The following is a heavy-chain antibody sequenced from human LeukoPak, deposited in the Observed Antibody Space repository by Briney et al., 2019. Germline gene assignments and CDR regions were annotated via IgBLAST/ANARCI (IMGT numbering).Heavy chain of an antibody. V-gene: IGHV3-7*03. CDR3: AKDKGYCSGGSCYGYWYFDL. CDR1: GFTFSSYW. D-gene: IGHD2-15*01. CDR2: IKQDGSEK. Sequence: PGGSLRLSCAASGFTFSSYWMSWVRQAPGKGLEWVANIKQDGSEKYYVDSVKGRFTISRDNSKNTLYLQMNSLRAEDTAVYYCAKDKGYCSGGSCYGYWYFDLWGRGTLVTVSS. J-gene: IGHJ2*01.